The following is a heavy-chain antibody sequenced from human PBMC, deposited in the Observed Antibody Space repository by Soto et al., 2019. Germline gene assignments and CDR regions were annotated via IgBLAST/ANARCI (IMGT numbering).Heavy chain of an antibody. CDR1: GGTFNTYA. CDR2: VIPIFGIK. J-gene: IGHJ4*02. CDR3: AKEAGDH. V-gene: IGHV1-69*01. D-gene: IGHD3-10*01. Sequence: QMQLVQSGAEVKERGSSVKISCKTSGGTFNTYALTWVRQAPGQGLEWIGGVIPIFGIKIVAQRFQGRVTINADESLTTAYMEMTGLGSDDTAVYYCAKEAGDHWGQGTLVTVSS.